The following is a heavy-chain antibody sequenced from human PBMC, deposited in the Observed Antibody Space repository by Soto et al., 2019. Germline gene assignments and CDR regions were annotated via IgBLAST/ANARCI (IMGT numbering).Heavy chain of an antibody. Sequence: GGSLRLSCAASGFTFSSYSMNWVRQAPGKGLEWVSSISSSSSYIYYADSVKGRFTISRDNAKNSLYLQMNSLRAEDTAVYYCARDPYGTNGAGYFDLWGRGTLVTVSS. CDR3: ARDPYGTNGAGYFDL. CDR1: GFTFSSYS. CDR2: ISSSSSYI. V-gene: IGHV3-21*01. D-gene: IGHD2-8*01. J-gene: IGHJ2*01.